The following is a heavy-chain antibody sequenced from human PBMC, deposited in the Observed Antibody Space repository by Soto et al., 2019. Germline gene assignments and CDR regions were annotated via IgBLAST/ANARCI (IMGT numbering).Heavy chain of an antibody. Sequence: QVQLVQSRAEVKKPGSSVKVSCKASGGDFSTYAISWVRQAPGQGPEWVGGIIPIFRTPTYAQKFQGRVTISADDSTSTAYMELNGLRSDDTAIYYCVRDSLVPAAADYFYGMDVWGQGTTVTVSS. CDR2: IIPIFRTP. CDR3: VRDSLVPAAADYFYGMDV. D-gene: IGHD2-2*01. J-gene: IGHJ6*02. V-gene: IGHV1-69*01. CDR1: GGDFSTYA.